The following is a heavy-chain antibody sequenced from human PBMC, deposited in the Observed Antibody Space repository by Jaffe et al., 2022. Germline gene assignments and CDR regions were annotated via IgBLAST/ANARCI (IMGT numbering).Heavy chain of an antibody. Sequence: EVQLVESGGGLVQPGGSLRLSCAASGFTFSSYWMSWVRQAPGKGLEWVANINQDGNEKYYVDSVKGRFTISRDNAKNSLYLQMNSLRAEDTAVYYCARDPGDSSSWYLVSTFDIWGQGTMVTVSS. CDR2: INQDGNEK. J-gene: IGHJ3*02. D-gene: IGHD6-13*01. CDR1: GFTFSSYW. V-gene: IGHV3-7*05. CDR3: ARDPGDSSSWYLVSTFDI.